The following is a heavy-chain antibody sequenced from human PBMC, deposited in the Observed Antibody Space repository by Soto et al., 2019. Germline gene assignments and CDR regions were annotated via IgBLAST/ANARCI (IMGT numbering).Heavy chain of an antibody. D-gene: IGHD4-17*01. CDR1: GGTFSSYT. J-gene: IGHJ3*02. CDR3: ARKDYGESDAFDI. V-gene: IGHV1-69*02. CDR2: IIPILSIA. Sequence: QVQLVQSGAEVKKPGSSVKVSCKASGGTFSSYTISWVRQAPGQGLEWMGRIIPILSIANYAQKFQGRVTITADKSTSTAYMELSSLRSEDTAVYYCARKDYGESDAFDIWGQGTMVTVSS.